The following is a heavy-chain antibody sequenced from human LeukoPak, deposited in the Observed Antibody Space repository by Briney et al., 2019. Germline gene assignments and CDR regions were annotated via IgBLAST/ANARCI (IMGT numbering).Heavy chain of an antibody. Sequence: ASVKVSCKASGYTFTSYGISWVRQAPGQGLEWMGWISAYNGNTNYAQKLQGRVTMTTDTSTSTAYMELRSLRSDDTAVYYCAMSLSTSPHIYFDYWGQGTLVTVSS. CDR2: ISAYNGNT. J-gene: IGHJ4*02. CDR1: GYTFTSYG. V-gene: IGHV1-18*04. CDR3: AMSLSTSPHIYFDY.